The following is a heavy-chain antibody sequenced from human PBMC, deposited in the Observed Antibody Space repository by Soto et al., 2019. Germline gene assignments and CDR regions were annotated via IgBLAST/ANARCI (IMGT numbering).Heavy chain of an antibody. D-gene: IGHD2-2*02. CDR1: GGSFSGYY. Sequence: QVQLQQWGAGLLKPSETLSLTCAVYGGSFSGYYWSWIRQPPGKGLEWIGEINHSGSTNYNPSLKSRVTISVDTSKNQFSLKLSSVTAADTAVYYCARGDTRYCSSTSCYKKHWYFDLWGRGTLVTVSS. V-gene: IGHV4-34*01. CDR2: INHSGST. CDR3: ARGDTRYCSSTSCYKKHWYFDL. J-gene: IGHJ2*01.